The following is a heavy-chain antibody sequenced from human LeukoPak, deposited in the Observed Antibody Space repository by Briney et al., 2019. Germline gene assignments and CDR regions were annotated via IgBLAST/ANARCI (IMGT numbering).Heavy chain of an antibody. Sequence: GGSLRLSCAASGFTFSDYSMNWVRQAPGKGLEWISYCSESNVIYYADSVKGRFTISRDNAKNALFPQMNSLRDEDTAVYFCARSDFWGQGTLVTVSS. CDR3: ARSDF. CDR1: GFTFSDYS. CDR2: CSESNVI. V-gene: IGHV3-48*02. J-gene: IGHJ4*02.